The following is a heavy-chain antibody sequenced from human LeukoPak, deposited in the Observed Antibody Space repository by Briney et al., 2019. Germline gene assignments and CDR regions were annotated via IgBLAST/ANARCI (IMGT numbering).Heavy chain of an antibody. V-gene: IGHV4-61*02. CDR2: IYTSGST. CDR1: GGSISSGSYY. D-gene: IGHD3-10*01. Sequence: SETLSLTCTVSGGSISSGSYYWSWIRQPAGKGLEWIVRIYTSGSTNYNPSLKSRVTISVDPSKNQFSLKLSSVTAADTAVYYCAREAPPPYYYGSGSYLFDYWGQGTLVTVSS. J-gene: IGHJ4*02. CDR3: AREAPPPYYYGSGSYLFDY.